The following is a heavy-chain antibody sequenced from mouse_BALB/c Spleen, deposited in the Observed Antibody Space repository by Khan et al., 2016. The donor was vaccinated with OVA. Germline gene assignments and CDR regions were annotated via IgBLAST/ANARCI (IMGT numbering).Heavy chain of an antibody. Sequence: QVQLQQPGAELVKPGASVKLSCKTTGYTFTSYWSQWVKQRPGQGLGWLGEIFPGPGTTYYNENFKGKSTLTIDTSCTTAYMQLSSLTSEDSAVYCCARGYFGNYEFAYWGQGTLVTVSA. J-gene: IGHJ3*01. CDR3: ARGYFGNYEFAY. V-gene: IGHV1S132*01. CDR1: GYTFTSYW. CDR2: IFPGPGTT. D-gene: IGHD2-1*01.